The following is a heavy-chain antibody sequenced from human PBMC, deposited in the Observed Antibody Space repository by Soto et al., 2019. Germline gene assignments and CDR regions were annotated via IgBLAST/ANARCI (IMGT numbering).Heavy chain of an antibody. V-gene: IGHV1-18*01. CDR2: INAHNGNT. CDR3: ARDRDDILTVYLT. D-gene: IGHD3-9*01. J-gene: IGHJ5*02. CDR1: GYTFISYG. Sequence: ASVKVSCKASGYTFISYGISWLRQAPGQVLEWRGWINAHNGNTDYAHRLQGRVTLNTETSTNTAYMXLRSLNSDHTAVYYCARDRDDILTVYLTWAQGTRFTVCS.